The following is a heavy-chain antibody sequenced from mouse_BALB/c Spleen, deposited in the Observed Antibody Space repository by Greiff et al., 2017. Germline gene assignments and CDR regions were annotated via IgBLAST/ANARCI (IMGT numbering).Heavy chain of an antibody. D-gene: IGHD2-4*01. Sequence: EVKLVESGGDLVKPGGSLKLSCAASGFSFSSYGMSWVRQTPDKRLEWVATISSGGSYTYYPDSVKGRFTISRDNAKNTLYLQMSSLKSEDTAMYYCARHGRDDSWFAYWGQGTLVTVSA. CDR2: ISSGGSYT. CDR3: ARHGRDDSWFAY. V-gene: IGHV5-6*01. CDR1: GFSFSSYG. J-gene: IGHJ3*01.